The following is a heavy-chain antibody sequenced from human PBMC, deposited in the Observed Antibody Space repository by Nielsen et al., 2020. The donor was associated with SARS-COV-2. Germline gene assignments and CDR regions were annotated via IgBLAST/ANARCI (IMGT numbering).Heavy chain of an antibody. V-gene: IGHV3-7*01. CDR3: AKDWYSSGCCIDY. J-gene: IGHJ4*02. CDR2: IKQDGSEK. Sequence: GESLKISCAASGFTFSSYWMNWVRQAPGKGLEWVANIKQDGSEKYYADSVKGRFTISRDNSKNTLYLQMNSLRAEDTAVYYCAKDWYSSGCCIDYWGQGTLVTVSS. D-gene: IGHD6-19*01. CDR1: GFTFSSYW.